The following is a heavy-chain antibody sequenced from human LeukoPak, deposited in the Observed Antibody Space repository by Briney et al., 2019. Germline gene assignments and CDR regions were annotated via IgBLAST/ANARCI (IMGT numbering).Heavy chain of an antibody. J-gene: IGHJ4*02. V-gene: IGHV4-61*02. D-gene: IGHD3-22*01. CDR2: IYTSGNT. Sequence: SSQTLSLTCTVSGGSISRSDYYWSWIRQPAGKGLEWIGRIYTSGNTNYNPSLKSRVNISVDTSKNQFSLKLSSVTAADTAVYYCARRASGYSFFDYWGQGTLVTVSS. CDR3: ARRASGYSFFDY. CDR1: GGSISRSDYY.